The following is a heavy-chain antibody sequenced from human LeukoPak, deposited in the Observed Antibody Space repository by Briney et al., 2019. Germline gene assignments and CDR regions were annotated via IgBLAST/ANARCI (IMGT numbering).Heavy chain of an antibody. CDR2: TSYDGSKN. D-gene: IGHD6-19*01. Sequence: PGRSLTLSCAASGFTFTNYALHWVRQSPGRGLEWVALTSYDGSKNYYGDSVKGRFTISRDNSKNTVYLQMNSLRAEDTAVYYCARVDSSGWNAYFYYLDVWGKGTTVTVSS. J-gene: IGHJ6*03. CDR1: GFTFTNYA. V-gene: IGHV3-30*04. CDR3: ARVDSSGWNAYFYYLDV.